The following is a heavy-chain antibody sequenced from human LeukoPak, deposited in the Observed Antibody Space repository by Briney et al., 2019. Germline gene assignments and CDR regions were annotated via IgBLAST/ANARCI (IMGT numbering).Heavy chain of an antibody. CDR2: ISYDGSNK. Sequence: PGGSLRLSCAASGFTFSSYAMHWVRQAPGKGLEWVAVISYDGSNKYYADSVKGRFTISRDISKNTLYLQMNSLRAEDSALYYCARGGRGSAAVVAPRSFDIWGQGTMVTVPS. J-gene: IGHJ3*02. D-gene: IGHD3-22*01. V-gene: IGHV3-30*14. CDR3: ARGGRGSAAVVAPRSFDI. CDR1: GFTFSSYA.